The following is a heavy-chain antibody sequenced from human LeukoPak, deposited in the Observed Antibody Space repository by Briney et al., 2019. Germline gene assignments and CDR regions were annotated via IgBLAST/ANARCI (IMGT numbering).Heavy chain of an antibody. CDR3: ARLRSTRTYCSGGSCPLHNWFDP. D-gene: IGHD2-15*01. Sequence: SETLSLTCAVSGGSFSGYYWSWIRQPPGKGLEWIGGINHSGSTNYNPSLKSRVTISVDTSKNQFSLKLSSVTAADTAVYYCARLRSTRTYCSGGSCPLHNWFDPWGQGTLVTVSS. CDR2: INHSGST. V-gene: IGHV4-34*01. CDR1: GGSFSGYY. J-gene: IGHJ5*02.